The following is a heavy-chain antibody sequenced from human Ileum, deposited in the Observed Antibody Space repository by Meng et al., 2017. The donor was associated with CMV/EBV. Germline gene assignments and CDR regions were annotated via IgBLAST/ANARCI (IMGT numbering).Heavy chain of an antibody. CDR2: IHSDGSGI. V-gene: IGHV3-74*01. CDR3: ARASPYSSSYFDY. D-gene: IGHD6-6*01. J-gene: IGHJ4*02. Sequence: GESLKISCEASGFAFSNHWMHWVRRAPGKGLLWVSRIHSDGSGIAYADSVKGRFTISRDNAKNTVYLQMNSLRGEETAVYYCARASPYSSSYFDYWGQGAVVTVSS. CDR1: GFAFSNHW.